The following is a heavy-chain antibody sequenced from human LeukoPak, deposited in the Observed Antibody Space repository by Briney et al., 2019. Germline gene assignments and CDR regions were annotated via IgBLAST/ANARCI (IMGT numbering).Heavy chain of an antibody. CDR3: AKEGYYYDSSGYYPPYNWFDP. CDR2: ISGDGGST. D-gene: IGHD3-22*01. V-gene: IGHV3-43*02. CDR1: GFTFDDYA. Sequence: GGSLRLSCAASGFTFDDYAMHWVRQAPGKGLEWVSLISGDGGSTYYADSVKGRFTLSRDNSKNSLYLQMNSLRTEDTALYYCAKEGYYYDSSGYYPPYNWFDPWGQGTLVTVSS. J-gene: IGHJ5*02.